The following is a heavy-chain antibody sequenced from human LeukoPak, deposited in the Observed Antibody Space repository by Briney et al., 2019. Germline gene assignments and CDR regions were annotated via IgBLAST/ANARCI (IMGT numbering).Heavy chain of an antibody. Sequence: ASVKVSCKASGGTFSSYAISWVRQAPGQGLEWMGGIIPIFGTANYAQKFQGRVTITADESTSTAYMELSSLRSEDTAVYYCARDVCTTVVRGVIVSFAFDIWGRGTMFTVSS. J-gene: IGHJ3*02. CDR3: ARDVCTTVVRGVIVSFAFDI. CDR1: GGTFSSYA. D-gene: IGHD3-10*01. V-gene: IGHV1-69*01. CDR2: IIPIFGTA.